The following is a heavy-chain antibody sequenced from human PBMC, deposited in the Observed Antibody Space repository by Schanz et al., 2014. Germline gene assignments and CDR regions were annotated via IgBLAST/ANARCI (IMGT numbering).Heavy chain of an antibody. CDR1: GGTFSSFG. CDR3: ARGYGDSPTDF. V-gene: IGHV1-18*01. D-gene: IGHD4-17*01. Sequence: QVQLVQSGDEVKKPGASVKVSCKASGGTFSSFGINWVRQAPGQGLEWLGWISGSNGNTNYTQKFQGRVTMTIDPYTSTAYMELRSLRSDDTAVFYCARGYGDSPTDFWGQGTLVTVSS. J-gene: IGHJ4*02. CDR2: ISGSNGNT.